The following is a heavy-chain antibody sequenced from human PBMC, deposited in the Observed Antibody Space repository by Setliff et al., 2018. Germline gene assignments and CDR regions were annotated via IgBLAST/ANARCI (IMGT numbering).Heavy chain of an antibody. Sequence: SVKVSCKASGGTFRTDGFNWVRQAPGQGLEWMGRIIPVFGTAKYSQEFQGRVTISADESTRTAYLDLNSLRAEDTALYYCANYEQRPRNLDYWGQGTLVTVSS. D-gene: IGHD3-3*01. J-gene: IGHJ4*02. CDR3: ANYEQRPRNLDY. CDR2: IIPVFGTA. V-gene: IGHV1-69*13. CDR1: GGTFRTDG.